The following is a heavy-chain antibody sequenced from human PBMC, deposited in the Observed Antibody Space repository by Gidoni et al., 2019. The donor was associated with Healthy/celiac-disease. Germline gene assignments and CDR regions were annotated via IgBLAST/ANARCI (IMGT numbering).Heavy chain of an antibody. CDR2: INPSGGST. D-gene: IGHD6-13*01. V-gene: IGHV1-46*01. CDR1: GYTFTSYY. CDR3: ARTGIAAAGIRKAFDI. J-gene: IGHJ3*02. Sequence: QVQLVQSGAEVKKPGASVKVSCTASGYTFTSYYMHWVRQAPGQGLEWMGIINPSGGSTSYAQKFQGRVTMTRDTSTSTVYMELSSLRSEDTAVYYCARTGIAAAGIRKAFDIWGQGTMVTVSS.